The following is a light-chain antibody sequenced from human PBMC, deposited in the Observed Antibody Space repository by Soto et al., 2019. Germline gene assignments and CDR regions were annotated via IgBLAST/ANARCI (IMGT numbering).Light chain of an antibody. V-gene: IGKV3-20*01. CDR1: QNISSY. J-gene: IGKJ1*01. CDR2: GAS. CDR3: QQYLTSPKT. Sequence: IVLTQSPATLSLSPGKRATLSCRASQNISSYLIWYQQKPAQAPRLLIYGASRRAPGIPERFSGSGSGTDFTLTISRLEPEDFAVYYCQQYLTSPKTFGQGTKVDIK.